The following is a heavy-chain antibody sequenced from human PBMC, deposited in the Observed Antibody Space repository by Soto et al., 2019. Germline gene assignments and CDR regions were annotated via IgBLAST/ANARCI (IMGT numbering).Heavy chain of an antibody. Sequence: QVQLVQSGAEVKKPGSSVKVSCKASGGTFSSYAISWVRQAPGQGLEWMGGIIPIFGTANYAQKFQGRVTITADESTSTAYMELSSLRSEDTAVYYCAREDSSSWYGVFDYWGQGTLVTVSS. V-gene: IGHV1-69*01. D-gene: IGHD6-13*01. J-gene: IGHJ4*02. CDR3: AREDSSSWYGVFDY. CDR2: IIPIFGTA. CDR1: GGTFSSYA.